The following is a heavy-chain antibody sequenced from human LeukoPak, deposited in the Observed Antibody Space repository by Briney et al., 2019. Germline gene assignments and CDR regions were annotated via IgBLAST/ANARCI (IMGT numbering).Heavy chain of an antibody. CDR3: ARDPRNVGLAP. J-gene: IGHJ5*02. D-gene: IGHD2-15*01. CDR2: NNGDGGTT. V-gene: IGHV3-74*01. Sequence: QTGGSLRLSCVASGFSLSGYWMYWVRQAPGKGLMYISRNNGDGGTTNYADVVKGRFTMSRDNVKNTLYLQMNSLRVEDTAVYYCARDPRNVGLAPWGQGTLVTVSS. CDR1: GFSLSGYW.